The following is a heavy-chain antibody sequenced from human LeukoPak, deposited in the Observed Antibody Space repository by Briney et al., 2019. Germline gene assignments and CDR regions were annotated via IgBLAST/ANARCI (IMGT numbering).Heavy chain of an antibody. Sequence: SQTLSLTFAISGDSVSINSAAWNWVRQSPSRGLEWLGRTYYRSKWCNDYAVSVKSRITINPDTSKNQFSLQLNSVTPEDTAVYYCARGASRSFDYWGQGTLVTVSS. CDR1: GDSVSINSAA. CDR2: TYYRSKWCN. J-gene: IGHJ4*02. V-gene: IGHV6-1*01. CDR3: ARGASRSFDY. D-gene: IGHD2-15*01.